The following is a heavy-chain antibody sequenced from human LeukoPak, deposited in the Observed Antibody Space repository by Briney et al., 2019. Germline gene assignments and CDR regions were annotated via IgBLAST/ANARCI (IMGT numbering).Heavy chain of an antibody. CDR3: AKVVELATLTGDSYTYSYHMDV. CDR2: IYPGYSDT. J-gene: IGHJ6*03. CDR1: GYSFSTYW. V-gene: IGHV5-51*01. Sequence: GESLKISFKGSGYSFSTYWIGWVRQMPGKGLEWMGFIYPGYSDTRYSPSFQGQVTISADKSITTAYLQWSSLKASDTAMYYCAKVVELATLTGDSYTYSYHMDVWGKGTAVTVSS. D-gene: IGHD5-24*01.